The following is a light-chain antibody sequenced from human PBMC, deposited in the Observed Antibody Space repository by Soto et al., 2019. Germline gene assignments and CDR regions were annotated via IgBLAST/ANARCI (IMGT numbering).Light chain of an antibody. V-gene: IGLV2-14*01. Sequence: QSALTQPASVSGSPGQSITISCTGTHSDVGGYKYVSWYQQRPGKAPKLMIYEVSNRPSGISNRFSGSKSGNTASLTISGLQAEDEADYWCRSYTNSTTYVFGTGTKLTVL. J-gene: IGLJ1*01. CDR3: RSYTNSTTYV. CDR2: EVS. CDR1: HSDVGGYKY.